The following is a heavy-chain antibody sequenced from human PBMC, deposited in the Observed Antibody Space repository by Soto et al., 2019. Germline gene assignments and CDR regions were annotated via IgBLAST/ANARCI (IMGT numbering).Heavy chain of an antibody. D-gene: IGHD2-15*01. CDR1: GYTFTSYA. Sequence: QVQLVQSGAEEKKPGASVKVSCKASGYTFTSYAMHWVRQAPGHRLEWMGWINAGNGKTKYSQKFQGRVTITRDTAASTAYMEMSSMSSEDTAVDYCERGVGTSAPDCWGEGTMGTVSS. J-gene: IGHJ4*02. CDR3: ERGVGTSAPDC. V-gene: IGHV1-3*05. CDR2: INAGNGKT.